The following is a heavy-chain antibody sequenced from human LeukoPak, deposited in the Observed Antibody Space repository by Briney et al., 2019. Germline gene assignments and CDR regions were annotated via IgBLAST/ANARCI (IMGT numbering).Heavy chain of an antibody. D-gene: IGHD2-2*01. CDR2: ISSSSSYI. CDR3: ARDRSTSSNSIYYFDY. J-gene: IGHJ4*02. CDR1: GFTFSSYS. V-gene: IGHV3-21*01. Sequence: GGSLRLYCAASGFTFSSYSMNWVRQAPGKGLEWVSSISSSSSYIYYADSVKGRFTISRDNAKNSLYLQMNSLRAEDTAVYYCARDRSTSSNSIYYFDYWGQGTLVTVSS.